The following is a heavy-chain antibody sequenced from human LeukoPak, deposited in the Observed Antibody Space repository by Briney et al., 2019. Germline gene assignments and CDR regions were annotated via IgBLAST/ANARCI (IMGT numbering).Heavy chain of an antibody. V-gene: IGHV1-69*06. Sequence: ASVKVSCKASGGAFSSYAINWVRQAPGQGLEWMGGIIPIFGTANYAQKFQGRVTIIADKSTSTAYMELRSLRAEDTAVYYCARDWGNWDFDYWGQGTLVIVSS. CDR2: IIPIFGTA. CDR1: GGAFSSYA. CDR3: ARDWGNWDFDY. J-gene: IGHJ4*02. D-gene: IGHD1-1*01.